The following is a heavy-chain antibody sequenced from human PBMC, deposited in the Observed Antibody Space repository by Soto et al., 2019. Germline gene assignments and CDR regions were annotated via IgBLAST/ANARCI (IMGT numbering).Heavy chain of an antibody. CDR1: GSSISSSSYY. CDR2: IYYSGST. V-gene: IGHV4-39*02. Sequence: PSETRCPTGTDFGSSISSSSYYWGWIRQPPGKGLECIGSIYYSGSTYYNPSLTSRLTLPVEQSQHHFPLELSSVTAADPAEYYRANYFSGEMAPLFPPLFAYWAQGTLDTVS. D-gene: IGHD1-26*01. CDR3: ANYFSGEMAPLFPPLFAY. J-gene: IGHJ4*02.